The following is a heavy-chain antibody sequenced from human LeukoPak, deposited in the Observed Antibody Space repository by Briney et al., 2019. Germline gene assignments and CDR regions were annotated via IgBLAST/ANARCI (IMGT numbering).Heavy chain of an antibody. CDR2: ISYDGSNK. V-gene: IGHV3-30-3*01. D-gene: IGHD3-3*01. Sequence: PGRSLRLSCAASGFTLSSYAMHWVRQAPGKGLEWVAVISYDGSNKYYADSVKGRFTISRDNSKNTLYLQMNSLRAEDTAVYYCAREFGEWGLDYWGQGTLVTVSS. J-gene: IGHJ4*02. CDR1: GFTLSSYA. CDR3: AREFGEWGLDY.